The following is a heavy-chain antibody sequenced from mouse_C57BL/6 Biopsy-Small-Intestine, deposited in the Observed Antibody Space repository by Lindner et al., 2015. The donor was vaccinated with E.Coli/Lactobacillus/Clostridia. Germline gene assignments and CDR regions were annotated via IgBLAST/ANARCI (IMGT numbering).Heavy chain of an antibody. V-gene: IGHV1S45*01. J-gene: IGHJ3*01. CDR1: GYTFISYA. CDR2: INADNGNA. D-gene: IGHD1-1*02. CDR3: ARTFCGSDCYYGGGAFDF. Sequence: SVKVSCKASGYTFISYAMHWVRQAPGQRLEWMGWINADNGNARYSQRFQGRVTITRDTSASTAYMKLSSLRSEDTAVYYCARTFCGSDCYYGGGAFDFWGQGTMVTVSS.